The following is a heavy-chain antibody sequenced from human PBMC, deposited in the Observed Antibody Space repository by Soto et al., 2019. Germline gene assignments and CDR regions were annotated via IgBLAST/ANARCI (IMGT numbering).Heavy chain of an antibody. CDR1: GYTFTSYD. Sequence: QVQLVQSGAEVKKPGASVKVSCKASGYTFTSYDINWVRQATGQGLEWMGWMNPNSGNTGYAQKFQGRVTMTRNTSISTAYMELSSLRFEETAVYYCARRGYSSSWYYYYYYGMDVWGQGTTVTVSS. V-gene: IGHV1-8*01. CDR2: MNPNSGNT. D-gene: IGHD6-13*01. CDR3: ARRGYSSSWYYYYYYGMDV. J-gene: IGHJ6*02.